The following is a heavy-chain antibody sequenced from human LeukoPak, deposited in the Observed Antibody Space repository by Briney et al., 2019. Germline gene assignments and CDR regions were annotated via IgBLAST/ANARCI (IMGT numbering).Heavy chain of an antibody. CDR2: ISGSGGST. D-gene: IGHD6-19*01. J-gene: IGHJ6*02. Sequence: PGGSLRLPCAASGFTFSSYAMSWVRQAPGKGLEWVSAISGSGGSTYYADSVKGRFTISRDNSKNTLYLQMNSLRAEDTAVYYCAKEVYSSGWYDYYYGMDVWGQGTTVTVSS. V-gene: IGHV3-23*01. CDR1: GFTFSSYA. CDR3: AKEVYSSGWYDYYYGMDV.